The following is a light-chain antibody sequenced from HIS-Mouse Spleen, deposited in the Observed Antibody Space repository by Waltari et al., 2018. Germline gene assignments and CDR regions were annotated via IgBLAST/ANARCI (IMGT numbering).Light chain of an antibody. CDR2: DVS. V-gene: IGLV2-14*03. J-gene: IGLJ2*01. Sequence: QSALTQPAPVSGSPGQPITISCTGTSSDAGGDYYVPWYQQHPGKAPKLMIYDVSNRPSGVSNRFSGSKSGNTASLTISGLQAEDEADYYCSSYTSSSFNVVFGGGTKLTVL. CDR1: SSDAGGDYY. CDR3: SSYTSSSFNVV.